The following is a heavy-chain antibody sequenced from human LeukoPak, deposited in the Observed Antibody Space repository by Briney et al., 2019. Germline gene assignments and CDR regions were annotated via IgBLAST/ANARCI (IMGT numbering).Heavy chain of an antibody. CDR3: AKGASSSSSGGY. J-gene: IGHJ4*02. V-gene: IGHV3-30*02. CDR1: GFTFSGYG. D-gene: IGHD6-13*01. CDR2: MHYDGTSK. Sequence: PGGSLRLSCAASGFTFSGYGMHWVRQAPGKGLQWAAFMHYDGTSKYYADSVKGRFTISRDNSKNTLYLQMNSLRTEDTAVYYCAKGASSSSSGGYWGQGTLVTVSS.